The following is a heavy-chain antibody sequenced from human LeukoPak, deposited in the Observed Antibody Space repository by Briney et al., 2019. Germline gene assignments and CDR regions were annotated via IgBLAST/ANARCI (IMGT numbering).Heavy chain of an antibody. D-gene: IGHD3-3*01. CDR2: ISGSGGST. J-gene: IGHJ4*02. V-gene: IGHV3-23*01. CDR1: GFTFSNFA. Sequence: GGSLRLSCAASGFTFSNFAMSWVRQAPGKGLEWVSTISGSGGSTDYADSVKGRFTISRDNSKNTLFLQMNSLRAEDTAVYYCAKETDFWSGYYGTDYWGQGTLVTVSS. CDR3: AKETDFWSGYYGTDY.